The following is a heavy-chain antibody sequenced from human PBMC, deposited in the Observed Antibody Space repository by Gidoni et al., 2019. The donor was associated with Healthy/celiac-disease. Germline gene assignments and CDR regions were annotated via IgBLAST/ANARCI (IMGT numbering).Heavy chain of an antibody. J-gene: IGHJ4*02. CDR1: GGSISSYY. Sequence: QVQLQASGPGRVKPSETLSLTCTVSGGSISSYYWSWIRQPPGKGLEWIGYIYYSGSTNYNPSLKSRVTISVDTSKNQFSLKLSSVTAADTAVYDCARGYGNFDYWGQGTLVTVSS. V-gene: IGHV4-59*01. D-gene: IGHD4-17*01. CDR3: ARGYGNFDY. CDR2: IYYSGST.